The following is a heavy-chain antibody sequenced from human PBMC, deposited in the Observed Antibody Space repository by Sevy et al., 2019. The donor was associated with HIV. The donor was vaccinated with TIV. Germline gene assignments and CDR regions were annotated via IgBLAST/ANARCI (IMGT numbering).Heavy chain of an antibody. D-gene: IGHD3-16*01. J-gene: IGHJ6*02. CDR2: INYTGNT. V-gene: IGHV4-34*01. CDR1: GGSFSGYY. CDR3: ARVLGILDYSYGLDV. Sequence: SETLSLTCGVYGGSFSGYYWNWIRQSPGKGLEWIGEINYTGNTNYNPSLKSRVFISIDTSRNEIFLELNSLTAADTAVYYCARVLGILDYSYGLDVCGQGTTVTVSS.